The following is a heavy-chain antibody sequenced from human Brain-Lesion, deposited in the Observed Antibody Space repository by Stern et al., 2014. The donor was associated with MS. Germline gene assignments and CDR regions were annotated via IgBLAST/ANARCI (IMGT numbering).Heavy chain of an antibody. V-gene: IGHV5-51*01. Sequence: EVQLVQSGAEVKKPGESLKISCKGSGYRFTSNWIGWVRQMPGKGLEWMGIIGPGDSDTSSSPSFQGQVTISADKSISTAYLQWSSLQASDTAMYYCARRGDSSSSGFDYWGQGTLVIVSS. D-gene: IGHD6-6*01. CDR3: ARRGDSSSSGFDY. CDR1: GYRFTSNW. CDR2: IGPGDSDT. J-gene: IGHJ4*02.